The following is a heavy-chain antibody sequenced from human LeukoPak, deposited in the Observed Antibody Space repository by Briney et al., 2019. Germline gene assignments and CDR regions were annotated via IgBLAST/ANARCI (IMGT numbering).Heavy chain of an antibody. CDR2: VHPRGGET. J-gene: IGHJ4*02. Sequence: ASVKVSCKASGYSFTAFYIHWVRQAPGQGLEWMGWVHPRGGETNYASKFRGRVTMTRDTSISTTYMDLGSLGSDDTAVYYCARDGDYGTGSYYGGFFDYWGQGTLVTVSS. D-gene: IGHD3-10*01. CDR1: GYSFTAFY. CDR3: ARDGDYGTGSYYGGFFDY. V-gene: IGHV1-2*07.